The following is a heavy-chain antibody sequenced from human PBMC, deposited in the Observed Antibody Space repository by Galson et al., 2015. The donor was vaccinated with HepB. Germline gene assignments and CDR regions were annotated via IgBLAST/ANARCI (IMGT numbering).Heavy chain of an antibody. J-gene: IGHJ4*02. Sequence: SLRLSCAASGFTFSSFTLTWVRQAPGKGLEWVSSFAYDGVTTYYADSVKGRFTISRDNSKNTVSLQMDNLRAEDTAVYYCARGSWTFDCWGQGTLVIVSS. CDR3: ARGSWTFDC. CDR2: FAYDGVTT. V-gene: IGHV3-23*01. CDR1: GFTFSSFT. D-gene: IGHD1-26*01.